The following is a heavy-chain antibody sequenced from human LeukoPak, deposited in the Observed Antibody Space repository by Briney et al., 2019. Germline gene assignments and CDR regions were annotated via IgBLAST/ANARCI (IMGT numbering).Heavy chain of an antibody. J-gene: IGHJ4*02. V-gene: IGHV3-23*01. CDR3: ASVSHGSSWYPYYFDY. Sequence: GGSLRLSCAASGFTFSSYAMSWVRQAPGKGLEWVSAISGSGGSTYYADSVKGRFTISRDNSKNTLYLQMNSLRAEDTAVYYCASVSHGSSWYPYYFDYWGQGTLVTVSS. CDR1: GFTFSSYA. D-gene: IGHD6-13*01. CDR2: ISGSGGST.